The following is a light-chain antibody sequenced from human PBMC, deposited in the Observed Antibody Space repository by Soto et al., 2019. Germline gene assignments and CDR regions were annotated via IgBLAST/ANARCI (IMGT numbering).Light chain of an antibody. Sequence: DIVLTQSPGTLSLSPGERATLYCRASQSVSSNHLAWYQQKPGQAPRLLIYGGSSRATGIPVRFSGSGSETDFTLSISRLEPEDFAVYYCQYGSSPVTFGPGTKVDIK. CDR3: QYGSSPVT. CDR2: GGS. CDR1: QSVSSNH. J-gene: IGKJ3*01. V-gene: IGKV3-20*01.